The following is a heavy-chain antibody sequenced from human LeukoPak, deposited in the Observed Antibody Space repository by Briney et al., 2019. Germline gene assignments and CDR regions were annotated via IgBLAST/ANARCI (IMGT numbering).Heavy chain of an antibody. Sequence: GESLKISCKGSGYSFTSYWIAWVRQMPGKGLEWMGIIYPDDSDTRYSPSFQGQVTITADKSISTAYQQWSSLKASDNAMYYCARQRRSSGWPNDYWGQGTLVTVSS. V-gene: IGHV5-51*01. CDR1: GYSFTSYW. CDR2: IYPDDSDT. J-gene: IGHJ4*02. D-gene: IGHD6-19*01. CDR3: ARQRRSSGWPNDY.